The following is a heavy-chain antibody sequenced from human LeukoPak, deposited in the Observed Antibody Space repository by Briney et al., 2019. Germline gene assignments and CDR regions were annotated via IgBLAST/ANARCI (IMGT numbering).Heavy chain of an antibody. J-gene: IGHJ4*02. Sequence: SETLSLTCTVSGGSISSYYWSWIRQPPGKGLEWIAYIYYSGSTNNNPSLKSRVTISVDTSKNQFSLKLSSVTAADTAVYYCARGVLRFLHFDYWGQGTLVTVSS. D-gene: IGHD3-3*01. CDR3: ARGVLRFLHFDY. CDR2: IYYSGST. CDR1: GGSISSYY. V-gene: IGHV4-59*01.